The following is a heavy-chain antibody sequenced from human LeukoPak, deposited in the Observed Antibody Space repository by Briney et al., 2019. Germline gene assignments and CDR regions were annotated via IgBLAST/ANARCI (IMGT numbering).Heavy chain of an antibody. CDR1: GGSINSYY. CDR3: ARRRGDYDSSGSIHYYFDY. J-gene: IGHJ4*02. Sequence: SETLSLTCTVSGGSINSYYWSWIRQPPGKGLEWIGYIYYSGSTNYNPSLQSRVTISLDTSKNQFSLKVNSVTAADTAVYYCARRRGDYDSSGSIHYYFDYWGQGTLVTVSS. CDR2: IYYSGST. V-gene: IGHV4-59*12. D-gene: IGHD3-22*01.